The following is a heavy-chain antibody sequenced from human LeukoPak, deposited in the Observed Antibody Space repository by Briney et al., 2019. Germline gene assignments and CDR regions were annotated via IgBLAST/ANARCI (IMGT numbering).Heavy chain of an antibody. D-gene: IGHD6-13*01. CDR1: GFTFSSYS. V-gene: IGHV3-48*04. Sequence: PGGSLRLSCAASGFTFSSYSMNWVRQAPGKGLEWVSYISSSSSTIYYADSVKGRFTISRDNAKNSLYLQMNSLRAEDTAVYYCARSPIAAAAYYYYYYYMDVWGKGTTVTVSS. CDR2: ISSSSSTI. J-gene: IGHJ6*03. CDR3: ARSPIAAAAYYYYYYYMDV.